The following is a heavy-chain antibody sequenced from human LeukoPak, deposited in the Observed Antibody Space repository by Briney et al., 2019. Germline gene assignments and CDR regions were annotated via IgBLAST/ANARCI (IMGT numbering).Heavy chain of an antibody. J-gene: IGHJ6*03. D-gene: IGHD6-19*01. CDR2: ISSSSSYI. Sequence: GGSLRLSCAASGLTFSSYSMNWVRQAPGKGLEWVSSISSSSSYIYYADSVKGRFTISRDNAKNSLYLQMNSLRAEDTAVYYRAKSAVTVNFYYTDVWGKGTTVTVSS. CDR3: AKSAVTVNFYYTDV. V-gene: IGHV3-21*01. CDR1: GLTFSSYS.